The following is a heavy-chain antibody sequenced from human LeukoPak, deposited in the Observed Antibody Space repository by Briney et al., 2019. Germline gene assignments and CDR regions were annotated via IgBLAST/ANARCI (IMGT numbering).Heavy chain of an antibody. CDR1: GYTFTSYG. Sequence: GASVKVSCKASGYTFTSYGISWVRQAPGQGLEWMGWISAYNGNTNYAQKLQGRVTMTTDTSTSTAYKELRSLRSDDTAVYYCARDYSGVDNWFDPWGQGTLVTVSS. D-gene: IGHD1-26*01. CDR3: ARDYSGVDNWFDP. CDR2: ISAYNGNT. J-gene: IGHJ5*02. V-gene: IGHV1-18*01.